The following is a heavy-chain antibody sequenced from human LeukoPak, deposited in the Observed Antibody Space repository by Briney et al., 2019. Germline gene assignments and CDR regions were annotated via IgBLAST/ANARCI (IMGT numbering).Heavy chain of an antibody. D-gene: IGHD3-3*01. CDR1: GGSFSDYY. CDR3: ARGITIPIYYFDY. V-gene: IGHV4-4*07. J-gene: IGHJ4*02. CDR2: IYTSGST. Sequence: SETLSLTCTVSGGSFSDYYWSWIRQPAGKGLEWIGRIYTSGSTNYNPSLKSRVTISVDTSKNQFSLKLSSVTAADTAVYYCARGITIPIYYFDYWGQGTLVTVSS.